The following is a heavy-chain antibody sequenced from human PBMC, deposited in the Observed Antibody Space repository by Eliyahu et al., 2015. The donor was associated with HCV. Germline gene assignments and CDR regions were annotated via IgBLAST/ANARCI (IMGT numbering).Heavy chain of an antibody. V-gene: IGHV3-23*03. Sequence: EVQLLESGXGLVQPGGSLXLSCAASGFTFSXYAMTWVRQVPGKGXGWVSVIYSGGSSTYYADSVKGRFTISRDNSKHTLYLQMNSLRAEDTAVYYCAKAITIDGMDVWGQGTTVTVSS. CDR3: AKAITIDGMDV. D-gene: IGHD1-20*01. CDR2: IYSGGSST. CDR1: GFTFSXYA. J-gene: IGHJ6*02.